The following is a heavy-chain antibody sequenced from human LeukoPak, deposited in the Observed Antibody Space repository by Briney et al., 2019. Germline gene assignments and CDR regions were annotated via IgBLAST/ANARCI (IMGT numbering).Heavy chain of an antibody. J-gene: IGHJ5*02. CDR1: VYSISSLNY. CDR3: ARLGYCSSTSCYPDL. D-gene: IGHD2-2*01. Sequence: SETLSLTCAVSVYSISSLNYWGWIRQPPGKGLEWIASIHHSGSTDYNPSLKSRVTISIDTSKNQFSLKLTYVTAADTAVYYCARLGYCSSTSCYPDLWGQGTLVTVS. V-gene: IGHV4-38-2*01. CDR2: IHHSGST.